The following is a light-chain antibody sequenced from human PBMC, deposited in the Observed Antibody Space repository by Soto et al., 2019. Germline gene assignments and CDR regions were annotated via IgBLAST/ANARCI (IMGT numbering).Light chain of an antibody. CDR1: SSNIGAGYD. J-gene: IGLJ2*01. Sequence: QSVLTQPPSVSGAPGQRVTISCTGSSSNIGAGYDVHWYQQLPGTAPKLLIYRNSNRPSGVPDRFSGSKSGTSASLAITGLQAEDEADYYCQSYGSSLSALFGGGTKLTVL. CDR2: RNS. V-gene: IGLV1-40*01. CDR3: QSYGSSLSAL.